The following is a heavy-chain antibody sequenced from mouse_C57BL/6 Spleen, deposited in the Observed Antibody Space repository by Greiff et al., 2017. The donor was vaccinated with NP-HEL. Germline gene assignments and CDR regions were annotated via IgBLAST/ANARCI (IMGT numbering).Heavy chain of an antibody. CDR2: INPNNGGT. Sequence: VQLQQSGPELVKPGASVTMSCKASGYTFTDYHMHWVKQSHGKSLEWIGYINPNNGGTSYNQKFKGKATLTVNKSSSTAYMELRSLTSEDSAVYYCASSLVTTVVGDYWGQGTTLTVSS. V-gene: IGHV1-22*01. J-gene: IGHJ2*01. CDR1: GYTFTDYH. CDR3: ASSLVTTVVGDY. D-gene: IGHD1-1*01.